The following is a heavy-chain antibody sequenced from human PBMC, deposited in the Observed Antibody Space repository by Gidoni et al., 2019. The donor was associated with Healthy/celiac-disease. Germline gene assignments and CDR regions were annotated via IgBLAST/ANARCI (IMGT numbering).Heavy chain of an antibody. CDR3: ARGLTYSLIAAAVIWFDP. CDR2: IYYSGST. J-gene: IGHJ5*02. D-gene: IGHD6-13*01. Sequence: QVQLQESGPGLVQPSETLSLTCTVSGGPISSSYWSWIRQPPGKGLEWIGYIYYSGSTNYNPSLKSRVTISVDTSKNQFSLKLSSVTAADTAVYYCARGLTYSLIAAAVIWFDPWGQGTLVTVSS. CDR1: GGPISSSY. V-gene: IGHV4-59*01.